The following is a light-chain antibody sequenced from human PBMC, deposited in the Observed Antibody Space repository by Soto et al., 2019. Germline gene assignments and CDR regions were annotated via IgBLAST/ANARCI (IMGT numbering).Light chain of an antibody. CDR2: DAS. CDR3: QQRSNWLFT. CDR1: QSVSTY. Sequence: EIVLTQSPATLSLSPGERATLSCRANQSVSTYLAWYQQKPDQAPRLLIYDASNRATGIPARFSGSGSETDFTLTISSLEPEDFAVYYCQQRSNWLFTFGPGTKVDI. J-gene: IGKJ3*01. V-gene: IGKV3-11*01.